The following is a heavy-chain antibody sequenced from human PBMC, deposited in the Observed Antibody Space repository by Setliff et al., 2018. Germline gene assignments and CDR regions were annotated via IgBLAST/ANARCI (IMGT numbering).Heavy chain of an antibody. CDR1: GASFSDYY. D-gene: IGHD2-15*01. CDR3: GRRPRTVVVEEDY. J-gene: IGHJ4*02. V-gene: IGHV4-4*08. Sequence: SETLSLTCAVSGASFSDYYWTWIRQSPGKGLEWIGHIYTRGSANYNLSLKSRVTISTDASKNQFSLTLTSVTAADTAMYYCGRRPRTVVVEEDYWGQGILVTVSS. CDR2: IYTRGSA.